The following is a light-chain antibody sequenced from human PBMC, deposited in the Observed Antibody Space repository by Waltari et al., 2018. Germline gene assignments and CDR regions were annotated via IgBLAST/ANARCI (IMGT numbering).Light chain of an antibody. CDR3: QQYNSYSVLT. CDR2: KAS. J-gene: IGKJ4*01. V-gene: IGKV1-5*03. Sequence: DIQMTQSPFTLSASVGDRLPIPCRARQSISNCLSWYQQKPGKAPKLLIYKASTLERRVPSRFSGSGSGTELTLTISSLQPDDFATYYRQQYNSYSVLTFGGGTKVEIK. CDR1: QSISNC.